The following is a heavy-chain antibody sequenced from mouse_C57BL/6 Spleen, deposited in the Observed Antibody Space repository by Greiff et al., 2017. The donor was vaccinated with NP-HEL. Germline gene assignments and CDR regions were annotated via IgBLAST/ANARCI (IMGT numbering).Heavy chain of an antibody. D-gene: IGHD2-4*01. V-gene: IGHV1-4*01. CDR2: INPSSGYT. CDR3: ARRGDYDAGFAY. J-gene: IGHJ3*01. Sequence: QVQLQQSGAELARPGASVKMSCKASGYTFTSYTMHWVKQRPGQGLEWIGYINPSSGYTKYNQKFKDKATLTADKSSSTAYMQLRSLTSEDSAVYYCARRGDYDAGFAYWGQGTLVTVSA. CDR1: GYTFTSYT.